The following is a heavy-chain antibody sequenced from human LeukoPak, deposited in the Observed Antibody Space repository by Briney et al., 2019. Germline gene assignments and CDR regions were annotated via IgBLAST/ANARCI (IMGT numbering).Heavy chain of an antibody. CDR2: INPNSGGT. V-gene: IGHV1-2*02. CDR3: ARGGYDILTGYYPVGS. J-gene: IGHJ4*02. CDR1: GYTFTGYY. D-gene: IGHD3-9*01. Sequence: ASVKVSCKASGYTFTGYYMHWVRQAPGQGLEWMGWINPNSGGTNYAQKFQSRVTMTRDTSISTAYMELSRLRSDDTAVYYCARGGYDILTGYYPVGSWGQGTLVTVSS.